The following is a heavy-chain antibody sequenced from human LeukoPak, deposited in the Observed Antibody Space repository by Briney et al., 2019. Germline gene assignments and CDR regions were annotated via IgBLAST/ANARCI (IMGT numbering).Heavy chain of an antibody. Sequence: LSLTCTVSGGSISSSSYYWGWIRQPPGKGLEWVAVISYDGSNKYYADSVKGRITISRDNSKNTLYLQMNSLRAEDTAVYYCARDRCSGGSCYGYYYGMDVWGQGTTVTVSS. D-gene: IGHD2-15*01. V-gene: IGHV3-30-3*01. CDR2: ISYDGSNK. CDR3: ARDRCSGGSCYGYYYGMDV. J-gene: IGHJ6*02. CDR1: GGSISSSS.